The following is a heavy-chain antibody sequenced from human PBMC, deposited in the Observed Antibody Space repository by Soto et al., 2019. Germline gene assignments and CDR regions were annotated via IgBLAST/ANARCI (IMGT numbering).Heavy chain of an antibody. CDR3: ARVKKSRPYYYDSSGENWFDP. CDR1: GGSISSGDYY. V-gene: IGHV4-30-4*01. Sequence: QVQLQESGPGLVKPSQTLSLTCTVSGGSISSGDYYWSWIRQPPGKGLEWIGYIYYSGSTYYNPSLKSRLTTSVDTSKNQFSLKLSSVTAADTAVYYCARVKKSRPYYYDSSGENWFDPWGQGTLVTVSS. J-gene: IGHJ5*02. D-gene: IGHD3-22*01. CDR2: IYYSGST.